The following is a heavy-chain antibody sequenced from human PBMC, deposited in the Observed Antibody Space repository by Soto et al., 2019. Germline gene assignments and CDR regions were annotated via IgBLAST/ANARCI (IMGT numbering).Heavy chain of an antibody. V-gene: IGHV4-30-4*01. CDR2: IYYSGST. D-gene: IGHD3-10*01. J-gene: IGHJ6*02. Sequence: QVQLQESGPGLVKPSQTLSLTCTVSGDSISSGDYYWSWIRQPPGKGLEWIGYIYYSGSTYYNPSLKSRVTISVDTSKNQFSLKLSSVTAADTAVYYCARGGRLVYGSGSSQEYYYYYCGMDVWGQGTTVAVSS. CDR1: GDSISSGDYY. CDR3: ARGGRLVYGSGSSQEYYYYYCGMDV.